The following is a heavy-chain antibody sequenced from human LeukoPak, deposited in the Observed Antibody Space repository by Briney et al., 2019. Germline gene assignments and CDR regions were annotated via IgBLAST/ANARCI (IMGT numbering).Heavy chain of an antibody. Sequence: SETLSLTCTVSGGSISTGTYYWSWIRQPPGKGLEWIGYIYYSGSTNYNPSLKSRVTISVDTSKNQFSLKLSSVTAADTAVYYCARAYGSGSTQFDYWGQGTLVTVSS. CDR2: IYYSGST. CDR3: ARAYGSGSTQFDY. V-gene: IGHV4-61*01. J-gene: IGHJ4*02. D-gene: IGHD3-10*01. CDR1: GGSISTGTYY.